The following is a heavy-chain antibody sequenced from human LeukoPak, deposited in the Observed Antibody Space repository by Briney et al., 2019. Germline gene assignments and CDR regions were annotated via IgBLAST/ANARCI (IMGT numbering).Heavy chain of an antibody. D-gene: IGHD3-16*01. Sequence: GESLRLSCAASGFTFSSYWMSWIRQAPGKGLEWVANIKQDGSEKYYVDSVKGRFTISRDNAKNSLYLQMNSLRAEDTAVYYCASPPYGYYYYYMDVWGKGTTVTVSS. CDR2: IKQDGSEK. CDR3: ASPPYGYYYYYMDV. CDR1: GFTFSSYW. V-gene: IGHV3-7*01. J-gene: IGHJ6*03.